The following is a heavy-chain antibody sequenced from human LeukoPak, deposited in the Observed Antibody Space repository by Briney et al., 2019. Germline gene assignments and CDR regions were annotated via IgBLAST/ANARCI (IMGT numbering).Heavy chain of an antibody. V-gene: IGHV3-21*01. D-gene: IGHD3-22*01. CDR1: GFTFSSYS. Sequence: GGSLRLSCAASGFTFSSYSMNWVRQAPGKGLEWVSSISSSSSYIYYADSVKGRFTISRDNAKNSLYLQMNSLRAEDTAVYYCARVEIYYDSSGYYSGYWGQGPLVTVSS. J-gene: IGHJ4*02. CDR2: ISSSSSYI. CDR3: ARVEIYYDSSGYYSGY.